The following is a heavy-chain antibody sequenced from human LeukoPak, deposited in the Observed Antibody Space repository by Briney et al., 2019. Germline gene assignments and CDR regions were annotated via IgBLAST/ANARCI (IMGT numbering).Heavy chain of an antibody. J-gene: IGHJ4*02. CDR1: GFTFSSYA. CDR3: ARPERWLQGYYFDY. V-gene: IGHV3-30-3*01. CDR2: ISYDGSNK. D-gene: IGHD5-24*01. Sequence: PGGSLRLSCAASGFTFSSYAMHWVRQVPGKGLEWVAVISYDGSNKYYADSVKGRFTISRDNSKNTLYLQMNSLRAEDTAVYYCARPERWLQGYYFDYWGQGTLVTVSS.